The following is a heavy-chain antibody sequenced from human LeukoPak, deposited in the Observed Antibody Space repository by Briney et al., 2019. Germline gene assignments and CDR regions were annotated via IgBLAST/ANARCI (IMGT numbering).Heavy chain of an antibody. CDR1: GGSFSGYY. J-gene: IGHJ4*02. CDR2: IYYSGRT. Sequence: SETLSLTCAVYGGSFSGYYWSWIRQPPGKGLEWIGSIYYSGRTYYNSSLKSRVTISVDTSKNQFSLKVTSVTAADTAVYYCASAYYDILGGHFDYWGQGTLVTVSS. V-gene: IGHV4-34*01. D-gene: IGHD3-9*01. CDR3: ASAYYDILGGHFDY.